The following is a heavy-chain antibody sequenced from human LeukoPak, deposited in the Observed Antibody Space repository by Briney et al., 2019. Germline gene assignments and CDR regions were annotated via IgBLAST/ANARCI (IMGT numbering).Heavy chain of an antibody. CDR3: ARHNYGGNRNYYYMDV. CDR1: GGSFSGYY. D-gene: IGHD4-23*01. J-gene: IGHJ6*03. CDR2: INHSGST. V-gene: IGHV4-34*01. Sequence: SETLSLTCAVYGGSFSGYYWSWIRQPPGKGLEWIGEINHSGSTNYNPSLKSRVTISVDTSKNQFSLRLSSVTAADTAVYYCARHNYGGNRNYYYMDVWGKGTTVTVSS.